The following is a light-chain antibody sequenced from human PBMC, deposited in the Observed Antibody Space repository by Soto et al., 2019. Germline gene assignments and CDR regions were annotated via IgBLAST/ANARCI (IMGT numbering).Light chain of an antibody. Sequence: EIVMTQSPATLSLSPGERATLSCRASQRITTVAWYRQKPGQAPRLLIYGLSIRAPGVPARFSVSGSGTEFTLTISSLQSEDFAVYFCQQYYDWPTFGQGTRVEVK. CDR2: GLS. V-gene: IGKV3-15*01. CDR1: QRITT. CDR3: QQYYDWPT. J-gene: IGKJ1*01.